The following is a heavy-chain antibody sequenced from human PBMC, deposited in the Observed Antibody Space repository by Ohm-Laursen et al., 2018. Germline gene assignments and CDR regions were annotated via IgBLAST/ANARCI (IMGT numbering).Heavy chain of an antibody. J-gene: IGHJ2*01. D-gene: IGHD5-18*01. CDR2: ITISGGST. V-gene: IGHV3-23*01. CDR3: AKGRGLIMVSWHLDL. CDR1: GSTFNIYA. Sequence: SLSLSCAASGSTFNIYANSWVRQPPGTGLKRVSTITISGGSTYYADSVKDRFTISRDNSKNTLYLQMNSLRAEDTAVYYCAKGRGLIMVSWHLDLWGRGTLVTVSS.